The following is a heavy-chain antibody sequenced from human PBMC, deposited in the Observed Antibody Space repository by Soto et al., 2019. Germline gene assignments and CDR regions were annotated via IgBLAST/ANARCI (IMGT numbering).Heavy chain of an antibody. CDR2: INPTGDST. J-gene: IGHJ3*02. CDR1: GYTFTNYY. CDR3: ASPNWAGQYAFDI. Sequence: QMQLVQSGPEVKKPGASVEVSCKASGYTFTNYYVHWVRQAPGEGLEWMGMINPTGDSTTYAQKFQGRVTMTRDTSTGTGYVELYSLTSEDTAVYYCASPNWAGQYAFDIWGQGTMVTVSS. V-gene: IGHV1-46*01. D-gene: IGHD1-1*01.